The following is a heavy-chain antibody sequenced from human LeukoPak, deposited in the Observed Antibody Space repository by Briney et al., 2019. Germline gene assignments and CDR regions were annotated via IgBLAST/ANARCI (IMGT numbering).Heavy chain of an antibody. Sequence: GGSLRLSCAASGFTVSSNYMSWVRQAPGRGLEWVSVIYSGGSTYYADSVKGRFTISRDNSKNTLYLQMNSLRAEDTAVYYCARGPHSGSYFDYWGQGTLVTVSS. CDR1: GFTVSSNY. CDR3: ARGPHSGSYFDY. J-gene: IGHJ4*02. V-gene: IGHV3-53*01. D-gene: IGHD1-26*01. CDR2: IYSGGST.